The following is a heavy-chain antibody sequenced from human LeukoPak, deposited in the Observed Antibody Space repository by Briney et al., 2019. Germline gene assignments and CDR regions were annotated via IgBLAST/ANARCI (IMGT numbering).Heavy chain of an antibody. CDR1: GGTFSSYA. CDR3: ARERHGYSKKNAFDI. Sequence: SVKVSCEASGGTFSSYAISWVRQAPGQGLEWMGGIIPIFGTANYAQKFQGRVTITTDESTSTAYMELSSLRSEDTAVYYCARERHGYSKKNAFDIWGQGTMVTVSS. J-gene: IGHJ3*02. V-gene: IGHV1-69*05. CDR2: IIPIFGTA. D-gene: IGHD4-11*01.